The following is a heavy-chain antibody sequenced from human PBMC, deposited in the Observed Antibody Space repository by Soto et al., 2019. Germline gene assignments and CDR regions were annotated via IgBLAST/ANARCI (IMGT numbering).Heavy chain of an antibody. CDR2: INTYHGNT. CDR1: GYTFTNYG. D-gene: IGHD6-13*01. CDR3: ARSPGYSASWGYFYYGMKI. J-gene: IGHJ6*02. Sequence: QVQLVQSGAELKKPGASVKVSCKASGYTFTNYGISWVRQAPGQGIEWMGWINTYHGNTKYAQKLQGRVTMTKDTSTSTAYMELTSLRSDDTAVYYCARSPGYSASWGYFYYGMKIWGQGTTVIVSS. V-gene: IGHV1-18*01.